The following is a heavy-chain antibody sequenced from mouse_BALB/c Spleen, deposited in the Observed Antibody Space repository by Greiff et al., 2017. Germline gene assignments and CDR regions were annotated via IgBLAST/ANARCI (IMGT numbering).Heavy chain of an antibody. CDR1: GYNFTSYW. J-gene: IGHJ2*01. CDR2: IYPGSGST. Sequence: QVQLQQSGAELVKPGTSVKLSCKASGYNFTSYWINWVKLRPGQGLEWIGDIYPGSGSTNYNEKFKSKATLTVDTSSSTAYMQLSSLASEDSALYYCASFYYYGSRYFDYWGQGTTLTVSS. CDR3: ASFYYYGSRYFDY. V-gene: IGHV1-55*01. D-gene: IGHD1-1*01.